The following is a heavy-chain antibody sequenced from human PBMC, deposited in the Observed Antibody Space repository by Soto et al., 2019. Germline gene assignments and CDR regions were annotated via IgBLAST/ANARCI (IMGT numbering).Heavy chain of an antibody. CDR3: ARALDYGGNDAFDI. D-gene: IGHD4-17*01. CDR1: GGSISSGGYY. CDR2: IYYSGST. Sequence: SETLSLTCTVSGGSISSGGYYWSWIRQHPGRGLEWIGYIYYSGSTYYNPSLKSRVTISVDTSKNQFSLKLSSVTAADTAVYYCARALDYGGNDAFDIWGQGTMVTVSS. J-gene: IGHJ3*02. V-gene: IGHV4-31*03.